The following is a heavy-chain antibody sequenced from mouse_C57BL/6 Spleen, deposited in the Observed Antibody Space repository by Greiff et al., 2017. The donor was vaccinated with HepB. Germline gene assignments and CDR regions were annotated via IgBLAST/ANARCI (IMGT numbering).Heavy chain of an antibody. CDR2: IYPGDGDT. J-gene: IGHJ4*01. D-gene: IGHD1-1*01. Sequence: QVQLQQSGPELVKPGASVKISCKASGYAFSSSWMNWVKQRPGQGLEWIGRIYPGDGDTNYNGKFKGKATLTADKSSSTAYMQLSSLTSEDSAVYFGAREISTVVAPYYAMDYWGQGTSVTVSA. CDR1: GYAFSSSW. CDR3: AREISTVVAPYYAMDY. V-gene: IGHV1-82*01.